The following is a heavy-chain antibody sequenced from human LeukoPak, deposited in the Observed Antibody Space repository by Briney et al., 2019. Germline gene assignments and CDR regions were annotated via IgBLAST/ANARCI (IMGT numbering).Heavy chain of an antibody. CDR2: MNPNSGNT. D-gene: IGHD1-26*01. CDR3: ARGRAKWEPIDY. V-gene: IGHV1-8*01. Sequence: GASVKVSCKASGYTFTSYDINWVRQATGQGLEWMGWMNPNSGNTGYAQKFQGRVTMTRNTSISTAYMELSSLRSEDTAVYYCARGRAKWEPIDYWGPGTLVTVSS. CDR1: GYTFTSYD. J-gene: IGHJ4*02.